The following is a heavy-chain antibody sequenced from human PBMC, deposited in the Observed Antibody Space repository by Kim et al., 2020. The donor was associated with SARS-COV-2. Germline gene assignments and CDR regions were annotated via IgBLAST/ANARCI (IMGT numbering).Heavy chain of an antibody. CDR3: AKGRELLYGGSDVFDP. D-gene: IGHD1-26*01. V-gene: IGHV3-23*01. CDR1: GFTFSSYA. J-gene: IGHJ5*02. Sequence: GGSLRLSCAASGFTFSSYAMSWVRQAPGKGLEWVSAISGSGGSTYYADSVKGRFTISRDNSKNTLYLQMNSLRAEDTAVYYCAKGRELLYGGSDVFDPWGQGTLVTVSS. CDR2: ISGSGGST.